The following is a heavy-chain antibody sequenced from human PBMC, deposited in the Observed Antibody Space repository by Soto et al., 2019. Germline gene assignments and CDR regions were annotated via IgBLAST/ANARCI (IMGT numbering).Heavy chain of an antibody. Sequence: GGSLRLSCAASGFTFSDYYMSWIRQAPGKGLEWVSYISSSGSTIYYADSVKGRFTISRDNAKNSLYLQMNSLRAEDTAVYYCARKRISDSIAGVGDYWGQGTLVTVSS. V-gene: IGHV3-11*01. CDR3: ARKRISDSIAGVGDY. CDR2: ISSSGSTI. J-gene: IGHJ4*02. CDR1: GFTFSDYY. D-gene: IGHD6-6*01.